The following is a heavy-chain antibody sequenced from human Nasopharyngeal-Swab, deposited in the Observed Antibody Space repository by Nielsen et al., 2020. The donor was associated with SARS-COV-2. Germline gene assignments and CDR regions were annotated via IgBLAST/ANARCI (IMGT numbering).Heavy chain of an antibody. CDR2: IYYSGST. J-gene: IGHJ6*04. Sequence: WIRQPPGKGLEWIGSIYYSGSTYYNPSLKSRVTISVDTSKNQFSLKLSSVTAADTAVYYCARADIVPDVWGKGTTVTVSS. V-gene: IGHV4-39*07. D-gene: IGHD2-8*01. CDR3: ARADIVPDV.